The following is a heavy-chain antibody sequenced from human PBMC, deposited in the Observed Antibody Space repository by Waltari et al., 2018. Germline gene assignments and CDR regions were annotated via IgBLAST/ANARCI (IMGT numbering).Heavy chain of an antibody. CDR2: IGPGGSNI. V-gene: IGHV3-48*02. D-gene: IGHD2-21*01. Sequence: EVQLVESGGGLVQPGGSLNLPCGASGFTFSRYSLNWVRQAPGKGLEWVSHIGPGGSNIGYADSVKGRITISRDNAQNSLYLIINSLTDEDTAVYYCARDQDWAFDYWGRGTLVTVSS. CDR3: ARDQDWAFDY. J-gene: IGHJ4*02. CDR1: GFTFSRYS.